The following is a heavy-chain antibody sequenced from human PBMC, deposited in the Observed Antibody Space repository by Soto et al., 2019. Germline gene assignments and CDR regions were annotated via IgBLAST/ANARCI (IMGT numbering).Heavy chain of an antibody. CDR3: ARVWGGAFDI. CDR2: IYYSGST. V-gene: IGHV4-59*01. D-gene: IGHD3-10*01. J-gene: IGHJ3*02. Sequence: PSETLSLTCTVSGGSISSYYWSWIRQPPGKGLEWIGYIYYSGSTSYNPSLKSRVTISVDTSKNQFSLKLSSVTAADTAAYYCARVWGGAFDIWGQGTMVTVSS. CDR1: GGSISSYY.